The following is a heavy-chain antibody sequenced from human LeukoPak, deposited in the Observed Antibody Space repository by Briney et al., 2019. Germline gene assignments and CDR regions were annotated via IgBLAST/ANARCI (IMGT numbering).Heavy chain of an antibody. Sequence: GRSLRLSCTASGFSFRNYGMHWVRQAPGKGLEWVAYIHYDGSKKYCADSVKGRFTISRDNSKNTLYLEMTSLRSEDTAVYYCAGTTGDSITFYGVIHYWGPGTLVTVSS. CDR1: GFSFRNYG. V-gene: IGHV3-30*02. D-gene: IGHD3-3*01. J-gene: IGHJ4*02. CDR3: AGTTGDSITFYGVIHY. CDR2: IHYDGSKK.